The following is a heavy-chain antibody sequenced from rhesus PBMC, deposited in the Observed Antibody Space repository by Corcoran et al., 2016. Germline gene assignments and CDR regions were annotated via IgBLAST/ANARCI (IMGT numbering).Heavy chain of an antibody. Sequence: QVQLQESGPGLVKPSETLSLTCAVSGSSISSNYWSWIRQPPGKGLEWLGFIYSSTGSTFYNPSLKSRVAISTDTSKNQFSLKVISVTAADTAVYYCARAADYGLLFWGQGVVVTVSS. CDR1: GSSISSNY. CDR2: IYSSTGST. CDR3: ARAADYGLLF. J-gene: IGHJ6*01. V-gene: IGHV4-147*01.